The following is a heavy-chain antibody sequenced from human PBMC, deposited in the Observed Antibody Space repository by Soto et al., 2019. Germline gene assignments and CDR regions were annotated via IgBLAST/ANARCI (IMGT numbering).Heavy chain of an antibody. J-gene: IGHJ3*02. D-gene: IGHD1-1*01. CDR1: GGSISSYY. Sequence: SETLSLTCTVSGGSISSYYWSWIRQPPGKGLEWIGYIYYSGSTNYNPSLKSRVTISVDTSKNQFSLKLSSVTAADTAVYYCARVRLGLEDSNGAFDIWGQGTMVTVSS. V-gene: IGHV4-59*01. CDR3: ARVRLGLEDSNGAFDI. CDR2: IYYSGST.